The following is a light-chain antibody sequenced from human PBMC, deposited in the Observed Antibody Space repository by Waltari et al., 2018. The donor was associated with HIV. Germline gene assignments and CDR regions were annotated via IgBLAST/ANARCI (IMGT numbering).Light chain of an antibody. Sequence: DVMMTQSPVSLPVTLVKPASVSRRSSQRLLSSAGNSSLTYFQQRPGKLQRGLIYKVSNRDAGVPDRCIGSRSGTDFTLKISRVAAEDVGLYCYRQRTHCTPFTFGPGTKVDIK. CDR3: RQRTHCTPFT. CDR2: KVS. CDR1: QRLLSSAGNSS. J-gene: IGKJ3*01. V-gene: IGKV2-30*01.